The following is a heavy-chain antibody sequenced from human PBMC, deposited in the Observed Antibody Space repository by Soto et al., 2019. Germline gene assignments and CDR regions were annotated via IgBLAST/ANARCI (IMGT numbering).Heavy chain of an antibody. Sequence: QVQLVESGGGVVQPGRSLRLSCAASGFTFSDYAMHWVRQPPGKGLEWIGSVYYNGNTYYDPSLKSRVTISVDTSRNQFSLKLSSVTAADTAVYYCARECTVATIGGGMDVWGQGTTVTVSS. CDR3: ARECTVATIGGGMDV. D-gene: IGHD5-12*01. CDR1: GFTFSDYA. J-gene: IGHJ6*02. CDR2: VYYNGNT. V-gene: IGHV4-38-2*02.